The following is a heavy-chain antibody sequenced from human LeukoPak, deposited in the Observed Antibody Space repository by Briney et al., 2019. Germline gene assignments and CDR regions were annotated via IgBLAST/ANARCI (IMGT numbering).Heavy chain of an antibody. Sequence: ASVKVSCKASGGTFSSYAISWVRQAPGQGLEWMGGIIPIFGTANYAQKFQGRVTITADESTSTAYMELSSLRSEDTAVYYCARAPHGSSGWYGYFDYWGQGTLVTVSS. CDR3: ARAPHGSSGWYGYFDY. J-gene: IGHJ4*02. D-gene: IGHD6-19*01. CDR1: GGTFSSYA. CDR2: IIPIFGTA. V-gene: IGHV1-69*13.